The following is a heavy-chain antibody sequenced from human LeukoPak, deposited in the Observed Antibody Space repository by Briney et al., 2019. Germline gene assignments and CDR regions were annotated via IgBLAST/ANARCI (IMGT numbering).Heavy chain of an antibody. Sequence: AGGSLRLSCAASGFTFSNAWMSWVRQAPGKGLEWVSVIYSGGKTNYADSVRGRFTISRDNSKNTLYLQMNSLRAEDTAVYYCARGVANDYDNSGYHNWGQGTLVTVSS. V-gene: IGHV3-53*01. J-gene: IGHJ4*02. CDR3: ARGVANDYDNSGYHN. CDR1: GFTFSNAW. D-gene: IGHD3-22*01. CDR2: IYSGGKT.